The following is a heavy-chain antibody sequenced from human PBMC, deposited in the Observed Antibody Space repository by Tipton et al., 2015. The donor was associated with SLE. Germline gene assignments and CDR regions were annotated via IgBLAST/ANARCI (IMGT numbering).Heavy chain of an antibody. V-gene: IGHV4-31*03. CDR1: GGSISSGGYY. J-gene: IGHJ3*02. CDR3: AINGDSDAFDI. D-gene: IGHD4-17*01. Sequence: TLSLTCTVSGGSISSGGYYWRWIRQHPGKGLDWIGYIYYSGSTYYNPSLKSRVTISVDTSKNQFSLKLSSVTAADTAVYYCAINGDSDAFDIWGQGTMVTVSS. CDR2: IYYSGST.